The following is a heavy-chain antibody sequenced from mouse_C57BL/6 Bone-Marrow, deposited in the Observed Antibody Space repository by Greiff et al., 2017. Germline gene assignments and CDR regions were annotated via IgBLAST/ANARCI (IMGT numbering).Heavy chain of an antibody. J-gene: IGHJ4*01. D-gene: IGHD1-1*01. Sequence: VQLKHSGAELVKPGASVKLSCTASGFNIKDYYMHWVKQRTEQGLEWIGRIDPEDGETKYAPKFQGKATITADTSSNTAYRQLSSLTSEDTAVYYCAILFITTVVATDYYAMDYWCQGTSVTVSS. CDR2: IDPEDGET. V-gene: IGHV14-2*01. CDR1: GFNIKDYY. CDR3: AILFITTVVATDYYAMDY.